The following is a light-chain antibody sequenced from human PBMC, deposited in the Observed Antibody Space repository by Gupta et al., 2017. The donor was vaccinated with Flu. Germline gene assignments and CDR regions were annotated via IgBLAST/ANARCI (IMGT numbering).Light chain of an antibody. J-gene: IGKJ2*02. V-gene: IGKV1-5*03. Sequence: DIQMTQSPSTLSASVGDRVTITCRASQSVGRWLAWYQQKPGQAPKLLIYKATTLESGVPSRFSGSGSGTEFTLTISSLQPDDFATYYCQHYNNFPCTFGQGTKLEIK. CDR1: QSVGRW. CDR3: QHYNNFPCT. CDR2: KAT.